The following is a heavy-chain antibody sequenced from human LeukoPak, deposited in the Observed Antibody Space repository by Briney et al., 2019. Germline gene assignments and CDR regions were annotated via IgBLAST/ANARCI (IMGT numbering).Heavy chain of an antibody. J-gene: IGHJ4*02. CDR1: GFSFSNYW. Sequence: GGSLRLSCAGSGFSFSNYWMTWVRQAPGKGLEWVANIKQDGSDKYYVDSVKGRFTISRDNAKSSLYLQMNSLRAEDTAVYYCATVPAGHYFDYWGQGTLVIVSS. CDR3: ATVPAGHYFDY. V-gene: IGHV3-7*01. D-gene: IGHD2-2*01. CDR2: IKQDGSDK.